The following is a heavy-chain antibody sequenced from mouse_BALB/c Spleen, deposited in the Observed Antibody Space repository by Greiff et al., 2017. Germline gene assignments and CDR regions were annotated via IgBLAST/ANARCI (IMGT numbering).Heavy chain of an antibody. J-gene: IGHJ4*01. CDR2: IDPANGNT. CDR3: ARGYRATYAMDY. V-gene: IGHV14-3*02. D-gene: IGHD3-1*01. Sequence: EVQLVESGAELVKPGASVKLSCTASGFNIKDTYMHWVKQRPEQGLEWIGRIDPANGNTKYDPKFQGKATITADTSSNTAYLQLSSLTSEDTAVYYCARGYRATYAMDYWGQGTSVTVSS. CDR1: GFNIKDTY.